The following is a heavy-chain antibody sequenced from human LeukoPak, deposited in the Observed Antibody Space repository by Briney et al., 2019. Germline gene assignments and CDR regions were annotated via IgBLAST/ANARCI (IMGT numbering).Heavy chain of an antibody. CDR2: IKQDGSEK. V-gene: IGHV3-7*01. CDR1: GFTFSSYW. Sequence: GGSLRLSCAASGFTFSSYWMSWVRQAPGKGLEWVANIKQDGSEKYYVDSVKGRFTISRDNAKNSLYLQMNSLRAEDTAVYYCAREGAYCGGDCYSAYWGQGTLVTVSS. J-gene: IGHJ4*02. D-gene: IGHD2-21*02. CDR3: AREGAYCGGDCYSAY.